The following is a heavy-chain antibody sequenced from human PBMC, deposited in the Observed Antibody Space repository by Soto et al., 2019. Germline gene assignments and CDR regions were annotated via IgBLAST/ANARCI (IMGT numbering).Heavy chain of an antibody. CDR2: ITYNSGSV. CDR3: AKDLGTSGSCLEH. D-gene: IGHD2-15*01. Sequence: DVQLVESGGGLVQPGRSLRLSCAASGFAFDNYAMHWVRQAPGKGLEWVSGITYNSGSVGYADSVKGRFTISRDNGRNSLFLQMNSLRDEDTALYYCAKDLGTSGSCLEHWGQGALVTVSS. V-gene: IGHV3-9*01. CDR1: GFAFDNYA. J-gene: IGHJ5*02.